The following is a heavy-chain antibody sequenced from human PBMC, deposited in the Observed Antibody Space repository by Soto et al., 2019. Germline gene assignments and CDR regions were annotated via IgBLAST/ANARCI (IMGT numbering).Heavy chain of an antibody. D-gene: IGHD1-1*01. CDR2: FIPVVAMA. CDR3: ANGHDNYFSYGMDV. J-gene: IGHJ6*02. V-gene: IGHV1-69*04. CDR1: GGTLSSFA. Sequence: QVQLVQSGSEVKKPGSSVKVSCKTSGGTLSSFAISWVRQAPGQGLEWVGTFIPVVAMAKYGQNFQGRVTITADQFTNTLFMELRSLRYEDTATYYCANGHDNYFSYGMDVWGQGTTVTVSS.